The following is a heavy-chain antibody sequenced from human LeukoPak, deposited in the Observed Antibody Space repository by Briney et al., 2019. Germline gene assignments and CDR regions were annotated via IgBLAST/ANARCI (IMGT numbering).Heavy chain of an antibody. CDR1: GGSISSSSYY. CDR3: ASIGYGDYVRHTPDFKDY. CDR2: IYYSGST. Sequence: SETLSLTCTVSGGSISSSSYYWGWIRQPPGKGLEWIGSIYYSGSTYYNPSLKSRVTISVDTSKNQFSLKLSSVTAADTAVYYCASIGYGDYVRHTPDFKDYWGQGTLVTVSS. D-gene: IGHD4-17*01. V-gene: IGHV4-39*07. J-gene: IGHJ4*02.